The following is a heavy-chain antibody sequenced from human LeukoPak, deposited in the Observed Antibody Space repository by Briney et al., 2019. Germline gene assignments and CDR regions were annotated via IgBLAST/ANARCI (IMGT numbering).Heavy chain of an antibody. CDR3: ARTTDPDYGDYFGRDAFDI. CDR2: IRYDGSNK. V-gene: IGHV3-30*02. J-gene: IGHJ3*02. Sequence: XFTXXXYGMHWVRQAPGKGLEGVAFIRYDGSNKYYADSVKGRFTISRDNSKNTLYLQMNSLRAEDTAVYYCARTTDPDYGDYFGRDAFDIWGQGTMVTVSS. CDR1: XFTXXXYG. D-gene: IGHD4-17*01.